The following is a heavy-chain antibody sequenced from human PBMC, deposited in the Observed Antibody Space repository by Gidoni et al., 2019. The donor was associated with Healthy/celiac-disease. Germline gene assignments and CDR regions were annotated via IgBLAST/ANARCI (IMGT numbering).Heavy chain of an antibody. V-gene: IGHV4-34*01. CDR2: INHSGRT. Sequence: QVQLQQWGAGLMKPSETLSLTCAVYGGSFSGYYWSWIRQPPGKGLAWIGEINHSGRTNYTPSLKGRVTISVDTSKNQFSLKLSSVTAADTAVYYCARGSSRFSWFDPWGQGTLVTVSS. D-gene: IGHD3-3*01. J-gene: IGHJ5*02. CDR3: ARGSSRFSWFDP. CDR1: GGSFSGYY.